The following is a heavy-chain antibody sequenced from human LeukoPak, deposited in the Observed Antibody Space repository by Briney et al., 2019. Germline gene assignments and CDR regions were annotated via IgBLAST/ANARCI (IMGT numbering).Heavy chain of an antibody. J-gene: IGHJ4*02. Sequence: GGSLRLSCAAYGFTFSSYAMSWVRQAPGKGLEWVSATSGSGGSTYYADSVKGRFTISRDNSKNTLYLQMNSLRAEDTAVYYCAKASGEMATITGIDYWGQGTLVTVSS. D-gene: IGHD5-24*01. CDR3: AKASGEMATITGIDY. CDR2: TSGSGGST. V-gene: IGHV3-23*01. CDR1: GFTFSSYA.